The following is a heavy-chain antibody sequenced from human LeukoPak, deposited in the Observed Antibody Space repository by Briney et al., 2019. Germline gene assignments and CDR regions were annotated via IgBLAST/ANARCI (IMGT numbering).Heavy chain of an antibody. D-gene: IGHD3-22*01. CDR3: AAGDYYDSSGYFYAFDI. J-gene: IGHJ3*02. CDR1: GGSFSGYY. Sequence: SETLSLTCAVYGGSFSGYYWSWIRQPPGKGLEWIGEINHSGSTNYNPSLKSRVTISVDTSKNQFSLKLSSVTAADTAVYYCAAGDYYDSSGYFYAFDIWGQGTMVTVSS. V-gene: IGHV4-34*01. CDR2: INHSGST.